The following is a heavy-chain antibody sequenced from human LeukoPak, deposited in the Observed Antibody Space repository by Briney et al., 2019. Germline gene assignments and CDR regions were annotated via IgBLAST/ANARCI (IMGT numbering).Heavy chain of an antibody. Sequence: SETLSLTCTVSGGSISSSSYYWGWIRQPPGKGLEWIGSIYYSGSTYYNPSLKSRVTISVDTSKNQFSLKLSSVTAADTAVYYCARDPTGTTRGYYFDYWGQGTLVTVSS. D-gene: IGHD1-1*01. CDR3: ARDPTGTTRGYYFDY. J-gene: IGHJ4*02. CDR2: IYYSGST. CDR1: GGSISSSSYY. V-gene: IGHV4-39*07.